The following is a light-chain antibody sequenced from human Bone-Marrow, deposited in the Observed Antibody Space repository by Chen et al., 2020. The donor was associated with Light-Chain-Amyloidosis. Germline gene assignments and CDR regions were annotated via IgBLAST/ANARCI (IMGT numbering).Light chain of an antibody. V-gene: IGKV4-1*01. CDR3: QQYYSTPCT. CDR2: WSS. Sequence: DIVMTQSPDSLAVSLGERATINCKSSQSVVYSSNNKNYLAWYQQKPGQPPKLLIYWSSTRESGVPDRFSVSGSVTDFTLTISSLQAEDVALYYCQQYYSTPCTFGQGTKVEIK. J-gene: IGKJ1*01. CDR1: QSVVYSSNNKNY.